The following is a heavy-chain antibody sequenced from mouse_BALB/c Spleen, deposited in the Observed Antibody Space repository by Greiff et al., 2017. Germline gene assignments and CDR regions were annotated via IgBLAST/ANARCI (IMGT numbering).Heavy chain of an antibody. J-gene: IGHJ3*01. Sequence: EVQVVESGGGLVQPGGSRKLSCAASGFTFSSFGMHWVRQAPEKGLEWVAYISSGRSTIYYADTVKGRFTISRDNPKNTLFLQMTSLRSEDTAMYYCARGGAWFAYWGQGTLVTVSA. CDR2: ISSGRSTI. V-gene: IGHV5-17*02. CDR1: GFTFSSFG. CDR3: ARGGAWFAY.